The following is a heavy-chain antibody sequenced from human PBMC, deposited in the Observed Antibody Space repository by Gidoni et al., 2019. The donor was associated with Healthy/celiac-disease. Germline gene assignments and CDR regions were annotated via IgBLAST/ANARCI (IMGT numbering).Heavy chain of an antibody. Sequence: EVQLLESVGGLLQPGGSLRLSCTASGFTFSSYAMSWVRQAPGKGLEWVSAISGSGGSTYYADSVKGRFTISRDNSKNTLYLQMNSLRAEDTAVYYCAKRLVTMYREISFGSSWGQGTLVTVSS. CDR3: AKRLVTMYREISFGSS. V-gene: IGHV3-23*01. D-gene: IGHD1-26*01. CDR2: ISGSGGST. CDR1: GFTFSSYA. J-gene: IGHJ5*02.